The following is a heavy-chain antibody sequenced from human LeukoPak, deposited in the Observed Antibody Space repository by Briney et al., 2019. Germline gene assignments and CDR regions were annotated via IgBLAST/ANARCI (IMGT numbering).Heavy chain of an antibody. J-gene: IGHJ6*02. CDR1: GYTFTSYG. V-gene: IGHV1-18*01. D-gene: IGHD4-17*01. Sequence: ASVKVSCKASGYTFTSYGISWVRQAPGQGLEWMGWISAYNGNTNYAQKLRGRVTMTTDTSTSTAYMELRSLRSDDTAVYYCARGNYGDPFYYYYYGMDVWGQGTTVTVSS. CDR2: ISAYNGNT. CDR3: ARGNYGDPFYYYYYGMDV.